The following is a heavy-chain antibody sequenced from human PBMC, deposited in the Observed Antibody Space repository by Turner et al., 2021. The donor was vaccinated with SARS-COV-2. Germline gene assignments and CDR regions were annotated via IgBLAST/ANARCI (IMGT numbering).Heavy chain of an antibody. J-gene: IGHJ4*02. V-gene: IGHV3-48*01. Sequence: EVQRGESGGGLVQPGGSLRPSCAAFGLTFSRHSSNSSTIYYADSVKGRFTISRDNAKNSLYLQMNSLRAEDTAVYYCARDDLGVWPPIKDYWGQGTLVTVSS. CDR1: GLTFSRH. CDR3: ARDDLGVWPPIKDY. CDR2: SNSSTI. D-gene: IGHD3-16*01.